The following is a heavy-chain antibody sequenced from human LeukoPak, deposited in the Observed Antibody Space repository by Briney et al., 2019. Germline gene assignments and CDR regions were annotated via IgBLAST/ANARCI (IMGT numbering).Heavy chain of an antibody. Sequence: GGSLRLSCAASGFTFSSYAMHWVRQAPSKGLEWVAVIAYDGSNKYYADSVKGRFTISRDNSKNTLYLQMNGLRAEDTAVYYCARDRVGIAVAEYYFDYWGQGTLVTVSS. CDR3: ARDRVGIAVAEYYFDY. J-gene: IGHJ4*02. V-gene: IGHV3-30-3*01. CDR1: GFTFSSYA. CDR2: IAYDGSNK. D-gene: IGHD6-19*01.